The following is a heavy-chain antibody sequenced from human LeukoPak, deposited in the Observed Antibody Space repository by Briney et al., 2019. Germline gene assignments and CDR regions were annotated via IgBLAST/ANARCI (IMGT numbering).Heavy chain of an antibody. CDR2: ISSSSGTI. CDR1: GFTLSSYS. CDR3: ARGGYCGSGSYQFDY. D-gene: IGHD3-10*01. Sequence: GGSLRLSCAASGFTLSSYSMNWVRQAPGKGLEWVSYISSSSGTIYYADSVKGRFTISRDNAKNSLYLQMNSLRDEDTAVYYCARGGYCGSGSYQFDYWGQGTLVTVSS. V-gene: IGHV3-48*02. J-gene: IGHJ4*02.